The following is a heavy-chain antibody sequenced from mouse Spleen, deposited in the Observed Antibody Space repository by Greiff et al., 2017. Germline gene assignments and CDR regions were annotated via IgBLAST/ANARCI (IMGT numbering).Heavy chain of an antibody. V-gene: IGHV1-64*01. D-gene: IGHD1-2*01. J-gene: IGHJ3*01. CDR2: IHPNSGGT. CDR3: ARWGDGAY. Sequence: VQLQQPGAELVKPGASVKLSCKASGYTFTSYWMHWVKQRPGQGLEWIGFIHPNSGGTKYNEKFKSKATLTVDKPSSTAYMQLSSLTSEDSAVYYCARWGDGAYWGQGTLVTVSA. CDR1: GYTFTSYW.